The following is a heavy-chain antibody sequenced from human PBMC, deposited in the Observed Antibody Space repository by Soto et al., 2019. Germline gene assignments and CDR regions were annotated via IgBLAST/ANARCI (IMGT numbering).Heavy chain of an antibody. Sequence: SVKVSCKASGGTFSAHAIIWVRQAPGHGLEWMGGIIPISGTTYYTQKFQGRVTITADEPTSTAFMELSSLKSDDTAVFYCARGYCSGGNCYSGMDVWGQGTMVTVSS. J-gene: IGHJ6*02. V-gene: IGHV1-69*13. CDR2: IIPISGTT. CDR3: ARGYCSGGNCYSGMDV. CDR1: GGTFSAHA. D-gene: IGHD2-15*01.